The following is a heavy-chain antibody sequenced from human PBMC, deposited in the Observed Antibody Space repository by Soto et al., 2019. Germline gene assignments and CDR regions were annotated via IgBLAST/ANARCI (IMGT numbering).Heavy chain of an antibody. CDR1: GGTFSSYA. V-gene: IGHV1-69*12. D-gene: IGHD3-9*01. CDR2: IIPIFGTA. J-gene: IGHJ5*02. CDR3: ARGPVYYDILTGYSPFDP. Sequence: QVQLVQSGAEVKKPGSSVKVSCKASGGTFSSYAISWVRQAPGQGLEWMGGIIPIFGTANYAQKFQGRVTITADESTSTAYMELSSLRFEDTAVYYCARGPVYYDILTGYSPFDPWGQGTLVTVSS.